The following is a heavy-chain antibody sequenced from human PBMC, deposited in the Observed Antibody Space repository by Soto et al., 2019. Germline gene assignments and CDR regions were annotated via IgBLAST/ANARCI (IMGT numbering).Heavy chain of an antibody. CDR3: ASLLLDSSSWYGKDYYYGMDV. D-gene: IGHD6-13*01. J-gene: IGHJ6*02. V-gene: IGHV3-74*01. Sequence: QPGGSLRLSCAASGFTFSSYWMHWVRQAPGKGLVWVSRINSDGSSTSYADSVKGRFTISRDNAKNTLYLQMNSLRAEDTAVYYCASLLLDSSSWYGKDYYYGMDVWGQGTTVTVSS. CDR2: INSDGSST. CDR1: GFTFSSYW.